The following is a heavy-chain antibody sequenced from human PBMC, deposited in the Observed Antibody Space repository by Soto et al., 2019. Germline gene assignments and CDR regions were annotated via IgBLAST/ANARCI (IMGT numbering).Heavy chain of an antibody. Sequence: SETLSLTCTVSGGSISSYYLSWIRQPPGKGLEWIGYIYYSGSTNYNPSLKSRVTISVDTSKNQFSLKLSSVTAADTAVYYCARRYGGNLDYWGQGTLVTVSS. CDR3: ARRYGGNLDY. D-gene: IGHD1-26*01. CDR2: IYYSGST. CDR1: GGSISSYY. J-gene: IGHJ4*02. V-gene: IGHV4-59*08.